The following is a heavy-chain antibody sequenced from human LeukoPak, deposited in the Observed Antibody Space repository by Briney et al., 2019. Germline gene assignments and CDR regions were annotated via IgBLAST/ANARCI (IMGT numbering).Heavy chain of an antibody. CDR2: INPNSGGT. J-gene: IGHJ5*02. Sequence: GASVKVSCKASGYTFTGYYMHWVRQTPGQGLEWVGWINPNSGGTNYAQKFQGRVTMTRDTSISTAYMELSRLRSDDTAVYYCARGPGLEQWLPTHWFGPWGQGTLVTVSS. V-gene: IGHV1-2*02. D-gene: IGHD6-19*01. CDR1: GYTFTGYY. CDR3: ARGPGLEQWLPTHWFGP.